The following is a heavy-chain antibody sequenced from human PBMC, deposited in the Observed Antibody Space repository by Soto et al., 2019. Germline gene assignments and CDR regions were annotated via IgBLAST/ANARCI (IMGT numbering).Heavy chain of an antibody. V-gene: IGHV4-59*01. J-gene: IGHJ5*02. CDR2: IYYSGST. CDR1: GGSIISYY. D-gene: IGHD6-19*01. Sequence: PSETLSLTCTVSGGSIISYYWSWIRQPPGKGLEWIGYIYYSGSTNYNPSLKSRVTISVDTSKNQFSLKLSSVTAADTAVYYCARAYIGWYGLVNCFDPWGQGTLVTVSS. CDR3: ARAYIGWYGLVNCFDP.